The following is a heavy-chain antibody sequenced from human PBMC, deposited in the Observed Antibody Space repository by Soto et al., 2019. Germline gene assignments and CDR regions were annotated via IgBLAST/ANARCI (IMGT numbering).Heavy chain of an antibody. D-gene: IGHD5-18*01. CDR1: GFTFSSYA. CDR2: ISGSGGST. Sequence: GGSLRLSCAASGFTFSSYAMSWVRQAPGKGLEWVSAISGSGGSTYYADSVKGRFTISRDNSKNTLYLQMNSLRAEDTAVYYCAKDRTGTAMDFYYYYYGMDVWGQGTTVTVSS. V-gene: IGHV3-23*01. CDR3: AKDRTGTAMDFYYYYYGMDV. J-gene: IGHJ6*02.